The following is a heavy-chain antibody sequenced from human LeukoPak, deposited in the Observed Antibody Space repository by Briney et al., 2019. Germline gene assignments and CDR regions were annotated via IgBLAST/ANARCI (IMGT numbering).Heavy chain of an antibody. Sequence: GGSLRLSCAASGFTVSSNYMSWVRQAPGKGLEWVSVIYSGGSTYYADSVKGRFTISRDNSKNTLYFQMNSLRAEDTAVYYCARDQSGFLEWPFWGQGTLVTVSS. V-gene: IGHV3-66*02. CDR2: IYSGGST. D-gene: IGHD3-3*01. CDR1: GFTVSSNY. J-gene: IGHJ4*02. CDR3: ARDQSGFLEWPF.